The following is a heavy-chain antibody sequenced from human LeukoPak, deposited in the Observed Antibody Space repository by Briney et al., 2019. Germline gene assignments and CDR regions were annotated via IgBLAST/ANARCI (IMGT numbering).Heavy chain of an antibody. CDR1: GFTFNNYG. CDR3: AKDRETTASGTFDY. D-gene: IGHD6-13*01. J-gene: IGHJ4*02. V-gene: IGHV3-30*18. CDR2: ISDDGRNK. Sequence: PGRSLRLSSAASGFTFNNYGMHYVRQAPGKGLEWVAVISDDGRNKNYADSVKGRFTISRDNSNNTLYLQMNSLRAEDTGVYYCAKDRETTASGTFDYWGQGTLVTVSS.